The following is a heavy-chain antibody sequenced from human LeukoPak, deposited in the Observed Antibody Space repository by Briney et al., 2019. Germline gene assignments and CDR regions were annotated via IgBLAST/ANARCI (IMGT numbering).Heavy chain of an antibody. D-gene: IGHD2-2*01. CDR3: ARGVVPAAMIFGVFDY. J-gene: IGHJ4*02. CDR1: GYTFTSYG. CDR2: IIPIFGTA. Sequence: ASVKVSCKASGYTFTSYGISWVRQAPGQGLEWMGGIIPIFGTANYAQKFQGRVTITADESTSTAYMELSSLRSEDTAVYYCARGVVPAAMIFGVFDYWGQGTLVTVSS. V-gene: IGHV1-69*13.